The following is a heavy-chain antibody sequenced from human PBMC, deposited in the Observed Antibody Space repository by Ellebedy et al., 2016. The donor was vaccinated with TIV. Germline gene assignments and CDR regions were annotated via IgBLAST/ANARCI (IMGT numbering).Heavy chain of an antibody. V-gene: IGHV3-48*01. CDR3: ARAAAYCGGDCYSTHWYFDL. Sequence: GESLKISXAASGFTFSSYSMNWVRQAPGKGLEWVSYISSSSSTIYYADSVKGRFTISRDNAKNSLYLQMNSLRAEDTAVYYCARAAAYCGGDCYSTHWYFDLWGRGTLVTVSS. J-gene: IGHJ2*01. D-gene: IGHD2-21*01. CDR2: ISSSSSTI. CDR1: GFTFSSYS.